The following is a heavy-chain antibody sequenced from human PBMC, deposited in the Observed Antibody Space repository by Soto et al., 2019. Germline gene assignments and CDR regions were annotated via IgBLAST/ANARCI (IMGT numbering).Heavy chain of an antibody. Sequence: QVQLVESGGGVVQPGRSLRLSCAASGFTFSSYGMHWVRPAPAKGLEWVAVIWYDGSNKYYADSVKGRFTISRDNSKNTLYLQMNSLSAEATAVYYCARSSDILTQPDAFDIWGQGTMVTVSS. J-gene: IGHJ3*02. CDR1: GFTFSSYG. CDR2: IWYDGSNK. V-gene: IGHV3-33*01. D-gene: IGHD3-9*01. CDR3: ARSSDILTQPDAFDI.